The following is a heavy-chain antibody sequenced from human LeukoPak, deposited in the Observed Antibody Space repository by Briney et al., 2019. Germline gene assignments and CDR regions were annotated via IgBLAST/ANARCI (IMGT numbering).Heavy chain of an antibody. CDR2: IYPGDSDT. V-gene: IGHV5-51*01. CDR1: GYSFTSYW. J-gene: IGHJ4*02. D-gene: IGHD3-22*01. CDR3: ARGPLNYYDSSGYYYSRLFDY. Sequence: GESLKISCKGSGYSFTSYWIGWVRQMPGKGLGWMGIIYPGDSDTRYSPSFQGQVTISADKSISTAYLQWSSLKASDTAMYYCARGPLNYYDSSGYYYSRLFDYWGQGTLVTVSS.